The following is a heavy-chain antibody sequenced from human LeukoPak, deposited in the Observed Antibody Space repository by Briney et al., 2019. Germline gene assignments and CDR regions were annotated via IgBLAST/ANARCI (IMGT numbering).Heavy chain of an antibody. Sequence: GGSLRLSCVVSGLTFSRYSMSWVRQAPGKGLEWVSGISAGGGIAWYPDSVKGRFTISRDNSKNTLCLQMNSLRAEDTAVYFCAKYQNRYNWNYPFDYWGQGTLVTVSS. CDR2: ISAGGGIA. J-gene: IGHJ4*02. D-gene: IGHD1-7*01. V-gene: IGHV3-23*01. CDR1: GLTFSRYS. CDR3: AKYQNRYNWNYPFDY.